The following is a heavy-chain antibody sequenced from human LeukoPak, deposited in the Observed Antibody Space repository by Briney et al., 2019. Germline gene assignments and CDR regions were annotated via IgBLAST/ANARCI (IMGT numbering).Heavy chain of an antibody. Sequence: SETLSLTFTVSGGSISSYYWSWIRQPPGKGLEGIGYIYATGSTNYNPSLKSRVTISVDTSKNQFSLNLRSVTAADTAAYYCARHGSVRSPLGPWGQGTLVTVSS. CDR1: GGSISSYY. D-gene: IGHD3-10*01. CDR3: ARHGSVRSPLGP. J-gene: IGHJ5*02. CDR2: IYATGST. V-gene: IGHV4-4*09.